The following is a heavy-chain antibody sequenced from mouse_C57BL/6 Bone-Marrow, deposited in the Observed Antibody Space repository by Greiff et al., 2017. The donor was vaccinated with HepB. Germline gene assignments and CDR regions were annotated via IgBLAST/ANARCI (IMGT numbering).Heavy chain of an antibody. D-gene: IGHD3-2*02. CDR3: TTSSAYGFAY. Sequence: VQLQQSGAELVRPGASVKLSCTASGFNIKDDYMHWVKQRPEQGLEWIGWIDPENGDTEYASKFQGKATITADTSSNTAYLQLSSLTSEDTAVYYCTTSSAYGFAYWGQGTLFTVSS. CDR2: IDPENGDT. J-gene: IGHJ3*01. CDR1: GFNIKDDY. V-gene: IGHV14-4*01.